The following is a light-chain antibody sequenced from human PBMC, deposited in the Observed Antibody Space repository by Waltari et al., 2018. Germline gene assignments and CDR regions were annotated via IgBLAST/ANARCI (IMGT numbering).Light chain of an antibody. CDR3: AAWDDSLSGRGV. Sequence: QSVLTQPPSASGTPGQRVTISCSGSSSNIVGKYVSWYQQPPGTAPKLLIYRNNQRPSGVPDRFSGSKSGTSASLAISGLRSEDEADYYCAAWDDSLSGRGVFGGGTKLTVL. CDR2: RNN. V-gene: IGLV1-47*01. J-gene: IGLJ3*02. CDR1: SSNIVGKY.